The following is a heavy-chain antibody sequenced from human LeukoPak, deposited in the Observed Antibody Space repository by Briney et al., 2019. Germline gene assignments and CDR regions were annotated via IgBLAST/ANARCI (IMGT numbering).Heavy chain of an antibody. CDR3: ARGSRGSSSYAFDY. Sequence: SETLSLTCTVSGGSVSSGSYYWSWIRQPPGKGVEWIGYIYYSGSTNYNPSLKSRVTISVDTSKNQFSLKLSSVTAADTAVYYCARGSRGSSSYAFDYWGQGTLVTVSS. V-gene: IGHV4-61*01. CDR2: IYYSGST. CDR1: GGSVSSGSYY. D-gene: IGHD1-26*01. J-gene: IGHJ4*02.